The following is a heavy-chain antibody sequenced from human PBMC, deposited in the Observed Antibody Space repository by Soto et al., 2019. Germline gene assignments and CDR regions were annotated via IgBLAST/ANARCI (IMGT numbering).Heavy chain of an antibody. D-gene: IGHD5-18*01. CDR3: ATQGLPICYYYGMDV. CDR2: IIPIFGTA. CDR1: GGTFSSYA. V-gene: IGHV1-69*05. Sequence: QVQLVQSGAEVKKPGSSVKVSCKASGGTFSSYAISWVRQAPGQGLEWMGGIIPIFGTANYAQKFQGRVTXTXXXSXCTAYMELSSLRSEDTAVYYCATQGLPICYYYGMDVWGQGTTVTVSS. J-gene: IGHJ6*02.